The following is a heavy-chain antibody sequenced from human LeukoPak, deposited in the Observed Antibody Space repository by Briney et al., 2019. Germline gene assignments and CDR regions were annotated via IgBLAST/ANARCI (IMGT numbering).Heavy chain of an antibody. J-gene: IGHJ4*02. CDR1: GYTFTSYG. D-gene: IGHD6-13*01. Sequence: ASVKVSCKASGYTFTSYGISWVRQAPGQGLEWMGIINPSGGSTSYAQKFQGRVTMTRDMSTSTVYMELSSLRSEDTAVYYCAREVVWGIAAAGTFDYWGQGTLVTVSS. CDR3: AREVVWGIAAAGTFDY. V-gene: IGHV1-46*01. CDR2: INPSGGST.